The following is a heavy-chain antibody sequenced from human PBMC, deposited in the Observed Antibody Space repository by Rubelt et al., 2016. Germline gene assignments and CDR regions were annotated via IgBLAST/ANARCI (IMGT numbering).Heavy chain of an antibody. Sequence: EVQLVESGGGLVQPGGSLRLSCAASGFTFSTYWMHWVRPVPGKGLLWVSRISCDGSYTSYVDSVKGRFIIARDNAKNTLYLQMNSLRAEDTAVYHCASTGYSTSWGQGTLVTVSS. J-gene: IGHJ4*02. V-gene: IGHV3-74*02. CDR3: ASTGYSTS. CDR2: ISCDGSYT. D-gene: IGHD2-2*01. CDR1: GFTFSTYW.